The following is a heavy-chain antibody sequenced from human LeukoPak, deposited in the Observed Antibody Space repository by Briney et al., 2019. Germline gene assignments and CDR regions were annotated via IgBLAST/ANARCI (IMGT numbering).Heavy chain of an antibody. J-gene: IGHJ4*02. Sequence: PRGSLRLSCAASGFTFSSFSMSWVRQTPEKGLEWVSDISASASITKYADPVKGRFIISRDNSKNTLFLQMNSLTAEDTAVYYCATGAASIGWLSHDHWGQGTLVTVSS. CDR2: ISASASIT. CDR1: GFTFSSFS. V-gene: IGHV3-23*01. D-gene: IGHD2-15*01. CDR3: ATGAASIGWLSHDH.